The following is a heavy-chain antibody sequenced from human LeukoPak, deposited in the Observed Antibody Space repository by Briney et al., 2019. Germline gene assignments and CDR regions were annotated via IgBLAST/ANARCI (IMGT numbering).Heavy chain of an antibody. CDR3: AKDAKYSGSNFDY. CDR2: ISDDGSNK. J-gene: IGHJ4*02. Sequence: GGSLRLSCAASGFTFSSYGMHWVRRAPGKGLEWVAVISDDGSNKYHADSVKGRFTISRDNSKNTLYLQMNSLRAEDTAVYYCAKDAKYSGSNFDYWGQGTLVTVSS. V-gene: IGHV3-30*18. CDR1: GFTFSSYG. D-gene: IGHD1-26*01.